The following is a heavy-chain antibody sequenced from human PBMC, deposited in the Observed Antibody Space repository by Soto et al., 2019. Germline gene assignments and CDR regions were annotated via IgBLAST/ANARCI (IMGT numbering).Heavy chain of an antibody. Sequence: PGGCLRLSCAACRFTFSSYSMNWVRQAPGKGLEWVSSISSSSSYIYYADSVKGRFAISRDNAKNSLYLQMNSLRAEDTAVYYCARDHCSSTSCYSPWGQGTLVTVSS. CDR3: ARDHCSSTSCYSP. V-gene: IGHV3-21*01. D-gene: IGHD2-2*01. J-gene: IGHJ4*02. CDR2: ISSSSSYI. CDR1: RFTFSSYS.